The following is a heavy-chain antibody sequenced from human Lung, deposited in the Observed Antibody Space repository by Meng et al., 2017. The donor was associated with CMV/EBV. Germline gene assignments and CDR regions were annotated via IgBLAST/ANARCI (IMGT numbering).Heavy chain of an antibody. D-gene: IGHD6-19*01. V-gene: IGHV3-23*01. CDR2: ISAVIDNT. CDR3: AKGLGTTGWYSPLDS. Sequence: LTXXASGFTFNKYAMTWVRQAPGKGLEWVSIISAVIDNTYYADSVKGRFTLSRDNSMNTLYLQMHSLRAEDTAIYFCAKGLGTTGWYSPLDSWGRGXLVTVSS. J-gene: IGHJ4*02. CDR1: GFTFNKYA.